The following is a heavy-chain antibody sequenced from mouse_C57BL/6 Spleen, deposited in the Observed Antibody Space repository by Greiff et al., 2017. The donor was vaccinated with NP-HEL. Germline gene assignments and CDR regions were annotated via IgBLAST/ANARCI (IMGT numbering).Heavy chain of an antibody. CDR3: ARDRGYVVTDAWFAY. D-gene: IGHD2-2*01. CDR2: IHPNSGST. V-gene: IGHV1-64*01. CDR1: GYTFTSYW. J-gene: IGHJ3*01. Sequence: QVQLQQPGAELVKPGASVKLSCKASGYTFTSYWMHWVKQRPGQGLEWIGMIHPNSGSTNYNEKFKSKATLTVDKSSSTAYMQLSSLTSEDSAVYYCARDRGYVVTDAWFAYWGQGTLVTVSA.